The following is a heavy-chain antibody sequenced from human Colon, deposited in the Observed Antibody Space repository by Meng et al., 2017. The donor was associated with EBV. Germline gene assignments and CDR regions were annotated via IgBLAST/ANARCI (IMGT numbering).Heavy chain of an antibody. D-gene: IGHD5-24*01. CDR3: ARGNAYNAPSFDY. Sequence: LLPAPGPGRLEHSGTLSPTGSVSGTSIGSNNWWSRVRQPPGKGLEWIGEIYHGGNTNYNPSLKSRVTISVDRSNDQFSLSLSSVTAADTAVYYCARGNAYNAPSFDYWGQGTLVTVSS. J-gene: IGHJ4*02. CDR1: GTSIGSNNW. CDR2: IYHGGNT. V-gene: IGHV4-4*02.